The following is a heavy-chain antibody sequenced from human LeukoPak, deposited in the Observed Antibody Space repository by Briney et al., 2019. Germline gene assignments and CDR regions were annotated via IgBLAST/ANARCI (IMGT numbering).Heavy chain of an antibody. D-gene: IGHD1-14*01. V-gene: IGHV4-39*07. CDR2: IYYSGRT. J-gene: IGHJ2*01. Sequence: SETLSPTCTVSGGSISSSSYYWGWIRQPPGKGLEWIGSIYYSGRTYYNPSLKSRVTLSADTSKNQFSLNLNSVTAADTAVYYCARDPRDTYHDWYFDLWGRGAVVTVSS. CDR1: GGSISSSSYY. CDR3: ARDPRDTYHDWYFDL.